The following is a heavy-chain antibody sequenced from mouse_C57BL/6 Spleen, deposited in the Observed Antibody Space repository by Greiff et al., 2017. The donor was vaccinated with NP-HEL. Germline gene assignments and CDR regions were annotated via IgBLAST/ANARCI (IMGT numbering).Heavy chain of an antibody. CDR1: GYAFTDYL. J-gene: IGHJ3*01. Sequence: QVQLQQSGAELVRPGTSVKVSCKASGYAFTDYLIEWVKQRPGQGLEWIGVINPGSGGTNYNEKFKGKATLTADKSSSTAYMQLSSLTSEDSAVYFCAREGIYYDYDGFAYWGQGLWSLSLQ. CDR3: AREGIYYDYDGFAY. D-gene: IGHD2-4*01. CDR2: INPGSGGT. V-gene: IGHV1-54*01.